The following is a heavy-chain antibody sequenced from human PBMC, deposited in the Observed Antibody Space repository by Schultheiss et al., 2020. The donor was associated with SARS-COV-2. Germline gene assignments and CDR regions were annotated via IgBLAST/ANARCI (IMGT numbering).Heavy chain of an antibody. CDR2: ISSSSSYI. Sequence: GGSLRLSCAASGFTFSSYSMNWVRQAPGKGLEWVSSISSSSSYIYYADSVKGRFTISRDNAKNSLYLQMNSLRDEDTAVYYCARVGLGESYNWNYVLDYWGQGTLVTVSS. CDR3: ARVGLGESYNWNYVLDY. J-gene: IGHJ4*02. V-gene: IGHV3-21*01. CDR1: GFTFSSYS. D-gene: IGHD1-7*01.